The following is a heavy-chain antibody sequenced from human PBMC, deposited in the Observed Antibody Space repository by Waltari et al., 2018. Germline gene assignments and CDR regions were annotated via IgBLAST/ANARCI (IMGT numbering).Heavy chain of an antibody. Sequence: QVQLQESGPGLVKPSGTLSLTCAVSGGSLSSRNWWRWVRQPPGKGLEWIGEIYHSGSTNYNPALKSRVTISVDKSKNQFSLKLSSVTAADTAVYYCARDTAVTERVGFDYWGQGTLVTVSS. V-gene: IGHV4-4*02. J-gene: IGHJ4*02. CDR3: ARDTAVTERVGFDY. CDR2: IYHSGST. CDR1: GGSLSSRNW. D-gene: IGHD4-17*01.